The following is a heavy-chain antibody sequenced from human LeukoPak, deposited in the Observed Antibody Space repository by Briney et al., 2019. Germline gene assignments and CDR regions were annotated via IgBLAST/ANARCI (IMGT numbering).Heavy chain of an antibody. Sequence: GGSLRLSCAASGFTLSSYVMTWVRQAPGKGLDWVSAIGTGGDTHYADSVKGRFTASRDSSKSTLYLHMDSLRADDTAVYYCAKLRPYGTTWYGGVVNWGQGTLVTVSS. CDR1: GFTLSSYV. J-gene: IGHJ4*02. D-gene: IGHD6-13*01. V-gene: IGHV3-23*01. CDR2: IGTGGDT. CDR3: AKLRPYGTTWYGGVVN.